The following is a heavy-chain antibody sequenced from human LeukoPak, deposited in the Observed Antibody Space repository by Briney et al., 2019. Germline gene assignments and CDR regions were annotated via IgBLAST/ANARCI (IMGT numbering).Heavy chain of an antibody. Sequence: GGSLRLSCAASGFTFSTYSMNWVRQAPGKGLEWVSSITASSSYTYYAASVKGRFTISRDNTKNSLYLQMNSPRAEDTGIYYCAREDYYESGTDDYWGQGTLVTVFS. CDR1: GFTFSTYS. J-gene: IGHJ4*02. V-gene: IGHV3-21*01. CDR2: ITASSSYT. CDR3: AREDYYESGTDDY. D-gene: IGHD3-10*01.